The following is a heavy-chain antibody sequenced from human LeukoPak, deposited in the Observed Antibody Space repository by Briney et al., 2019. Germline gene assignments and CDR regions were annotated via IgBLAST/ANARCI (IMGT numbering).Heavy chain of an antibody. V-gene: IGHV3-64*01. CDR3: ARGIGRLLLSPVDY. Sequence: GGSLRLSCAASGFTFSSYAMHWVRQAPGKGLEYVSAISSNGGSTYYANSVKGRFTISRDNSKNTLYLQMGSLRAEDMAVYYCARGIGRLLLSPVDYWGQGTLVTVSS. J-gene: IGHJ4*02. CDR2: ISSNGGST. D-gene: IGHD3-22*01. CDR1: GFTFSSYA.